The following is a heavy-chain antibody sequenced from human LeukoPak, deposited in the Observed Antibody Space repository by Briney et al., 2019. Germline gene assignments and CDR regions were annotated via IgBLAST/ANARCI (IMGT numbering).Heavy chain of an antibody. D-gene: IGHD7-27*01. J-gene: IGHJ4*02. CDR2: INPDGSVT. V-gene: IGHV3-74*01. Sequence: GSLRLSCAASGFTLSPFWMHWVRQSPGKGPVWVSRINPDGSVTNYADSVKGRFTISRDNARNTLYLQISSLSVEDTAVYFCARDMWGTFDYWGQGALVTVS. CDR1: GFTLSPFW. CDR3: ARDMWGTFDY.